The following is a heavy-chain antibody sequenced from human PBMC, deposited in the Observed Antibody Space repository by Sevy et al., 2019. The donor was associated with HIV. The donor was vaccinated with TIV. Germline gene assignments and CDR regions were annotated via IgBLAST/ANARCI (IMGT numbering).Heavy chain of an antibody. V-gene: IGHV3-30*18. CDR1: GFTFSSYG. Sequence: GGSLRLSCAASGFTFSSYGMHWVRQAPGKGLEWVAVISYDGSNKYYADSVKGRLTISRDNSKNTLYLQMNSLRAEDTAVYYCAKDRDDFWSGPKHYYYGMDVWGQGTTVTVSS. CDR3: AKDRDDFWSGPKHYYYGMDV. D-gene: IGHD3-3*01. CDR2: ISYDGSNK. J-gene: IGHJ6*02.